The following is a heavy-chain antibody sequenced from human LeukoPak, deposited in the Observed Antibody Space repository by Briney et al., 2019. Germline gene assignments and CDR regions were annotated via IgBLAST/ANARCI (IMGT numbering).Heavy chain of an antibody. V-gene: IGHV4-39*07. CDR3: ARFGNGWYYFDY. CDR1: GGSISSGGYY. J-gene: IGHJ4*02. D-gene: IGHD6-19*01. CDR2: INHSGST. Sequence: PSETLSLTCTVSGGSISSGGYYWSWIRQPPGKGLEWIGEINHSGSTNYNPSLKRRVTISVDTSKNQFSLKLTSVTAADTAVYYCARFGNGWYYFDYWGQGTLVTVPS.